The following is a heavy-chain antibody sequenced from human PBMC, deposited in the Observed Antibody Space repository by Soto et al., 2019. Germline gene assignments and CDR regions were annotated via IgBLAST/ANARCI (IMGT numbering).Heavy chain of an antibody. Sequence: GGSLRLSCAASEFSFDDYAMSWVRQAPGKGLEWVSSITYTGVSTYYVDSVKGRFTISRDNSKDTLYLQMNSLRAEDTAIYYCARRGSGSYYDYWGQGTLVTVSS. J-gene: IGHJ4*02. V-gene: IGHV3-23*01. CDR1: EFSFDDYA. D-gene: IGHD1-26*01. CDR3: ARRGSGSYYDY. CDR2: ITYTGVST.